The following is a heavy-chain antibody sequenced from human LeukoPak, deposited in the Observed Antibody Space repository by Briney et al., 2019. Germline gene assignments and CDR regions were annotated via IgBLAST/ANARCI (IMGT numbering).Heavy chain of an antibody. CDR3: ARDQFRDYFRGADY. D-gene: IGHD3-16*01. CDR1: GFTFSTYS. CDR2: ISSSSRYI. V-gene: IGHV3-21*01. Sequence: PGGSLRLSCAASGFTFSTYSMNWVRQAPGKGLEWVSSISSSSRYIYYADSVKGRFTISRDDGKNSLYLLMNSLGVEDTAVYYCARDQFRDYFRGADYWGQGTLVTVSS. J-gene: IGHJ4*02.